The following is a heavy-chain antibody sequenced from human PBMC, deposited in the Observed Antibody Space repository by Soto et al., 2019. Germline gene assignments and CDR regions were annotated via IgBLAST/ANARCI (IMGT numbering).Heavy chain of an antibody. CDR3: AKGVESGGSCFYCYYYYMDV. V-gene: IGHV3-9*01. Sequence: GGSLRLSCAASGFTFDDYAMHWVRQAPGKGLEWVSGISWNGGSIGYADSVKGRFTISRDNAKNSLYLQMNSLRADDTALYYCAKGVESGGSCFYCYYYYMDVWGKGTTVTVSS. D-gene: IGHD2-15*01. J-gene: IGHJ6*03. CDR1: GFTFDDYA. CDR2: ISWNGGSI.